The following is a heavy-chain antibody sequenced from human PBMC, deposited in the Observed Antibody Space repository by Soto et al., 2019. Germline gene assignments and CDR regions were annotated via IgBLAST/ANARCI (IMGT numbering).Heavy chain of an antibody. V-gene: IGHV4-59*01. Sequence: PSETLSLTCTVSGGSISSYYWSWIRQPPGKGLEWIGYIYYSGSTNYNPSLKSRVTISVDTSKSQFSLKLSSVTAADTAVYYCARKDYGSGSSSMDVWGQGTTVTVSS. J-gene: IGHJ6*02. D-gene: IGHD3-10*01. CDR1: GGSISSYY. CDR3: ARKDYGSGSSSMDV. CDR2: IYYSGST.